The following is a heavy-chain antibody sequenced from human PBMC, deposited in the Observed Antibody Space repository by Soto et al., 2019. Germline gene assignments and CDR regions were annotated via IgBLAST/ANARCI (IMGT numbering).Heavy chain of an antibody. Sequence: QVQLQESGPGLVKPSGTLSLTCAVSGGSISSSNWWSWVRQPPGKGLEWIGEIYYSGSTTNYNPAHKSRDTIYVDGSRIQVAVNLSSVTAADTAVYYCARVIVGATRAWGQGTLVTVSS. CDR2: IYYSGSTT. CDR3: ARVIVGATRA. V-gene: IGHV4-4*02. J-gene: IGHJ5*02. CDR1: GGSISSSNW. D-gene: IGHD1-26*01.